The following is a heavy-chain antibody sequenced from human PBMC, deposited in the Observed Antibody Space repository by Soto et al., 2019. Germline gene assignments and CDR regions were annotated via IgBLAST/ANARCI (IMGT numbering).Heavy chain of an antibody. CDR2: IYYSGST. J-gene: IGHJ5*02. D-gene: IGHD4-17*01. V-gene: IGHV4-30-4*01. CDR3: ARWTVYGDKPNWFDP. CDR1: GGSISSGDYY. Sequence: QVQLQESGPGLVKPSQTLSLTCTVSGGSISSGDYYWSWIRQPPGKGLEWIGYIYYSGSTYYNPSLKSRVTISVDTSKNQFSLKLSSVTAADTAVYYCARWTVYGDKPNWFDPWGQGTLVTVSS.